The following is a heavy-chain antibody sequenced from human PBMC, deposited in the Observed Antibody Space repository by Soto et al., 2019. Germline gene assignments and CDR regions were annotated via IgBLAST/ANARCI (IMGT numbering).Heavy chain of an antibody. Sequence: GWSLRLSCAASGFTFRSYPMHWVRQAPGKGLEWVAIVSYDGITKYADSVKGRFTISRDNSNNTLFLQMNSLRTEDTAVYYCTKEGLFWSGSFESWGKGTLVTVSS. J-gene: IGHJ4*02. CDR2: VSYDGITK. CDR3: TKEGLFWSGSFES. CDR1: GFTFRSYP. D-gene: IGHD3-3*01. V-gene: IGHV3-30-3*02.